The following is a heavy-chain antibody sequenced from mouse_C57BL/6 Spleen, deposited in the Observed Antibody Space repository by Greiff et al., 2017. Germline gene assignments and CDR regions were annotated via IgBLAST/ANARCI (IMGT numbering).Heavy chain of an antibody. V-gene: IGHV5-4*01. Sequence: EVQLVESGGGLVKPGGSLKLSCAASGFTFSSYAMSWVRQTPEKRLEWVATISDGGSYTYYPDNVKGRFTISRDNAKNNLYLQMSHLKSEDTAMYYCARDRAMDYWGQGTSVTVSS. J-gene: IGHJ4*01. CDR2: ISDGGSYT. CDR1: GFTFSSYA. CDR3: ARDRAMDY.